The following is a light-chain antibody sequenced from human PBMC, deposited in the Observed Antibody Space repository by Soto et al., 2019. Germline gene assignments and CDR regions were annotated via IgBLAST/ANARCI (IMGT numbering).Light chain of an antibody. V-gene: IGKV3-11*01. J-gene: IGKJ5*01. CDR1: QIVSSY. CDR3: KQRSKSPPAGT. Sequence: ELVLTQSPATLSLSPGERATLSCRASQIVSSYLAWYQQKPGQAPRLLIYDSSNRATGISAMFSCSGSGTDFKLTISSLEPEDFEVYYCKQRSKSPPAGTLGQGPQLEI. CDR2: DSS.